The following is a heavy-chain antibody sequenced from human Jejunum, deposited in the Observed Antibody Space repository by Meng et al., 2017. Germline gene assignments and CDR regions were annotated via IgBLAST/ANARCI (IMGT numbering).Heavy chain of an antibody. CDR2: ISSGGIT. J-gene: IGHJ4*02. V-gene: IGHV3-23*01. Sequence: GESLKISCAASGFSFRSYAMSWVRQAPGKGLEWVSSISSGGITDYADSVRGRFTISRDNSNHSLYLQMNSLRAEDTAVYYCAKRLYSGSYFCLDHWGQGTLVTVSS. D-gene: IGHD1-26*01. CDR1: GFSFRSYA. CDR3: AKRLYSGSYFCLDH.